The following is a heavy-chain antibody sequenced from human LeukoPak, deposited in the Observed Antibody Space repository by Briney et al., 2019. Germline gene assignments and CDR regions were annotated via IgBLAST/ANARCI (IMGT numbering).Heavy chain of an antibody. CDR2: IYYSGST. J-gene: IGHJ4*02. Sequence: SETLSLTCAVSGGSISSYYWSWIRQPPGKGLEWIGYIYYSGSTNYNPSLKSRVTISVDTSKNQFSLKLSSVTAADTAVYYCARVREQWLVRYFDYWGQGTLVTVSS. V-gene: IGHV4-59*01. CDR3: ARVREQWLVRYFDY. CDR1: GGSISSYY. D-gene: IGHD6-19*01.